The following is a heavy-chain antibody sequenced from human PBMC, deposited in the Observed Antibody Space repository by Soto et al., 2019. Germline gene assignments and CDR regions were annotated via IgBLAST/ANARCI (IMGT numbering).Heavy chain of an antibody. CDR1: GGSISSSSYY. D-gene: IGHD5-12*01. J-gene: IGHJ5*02. V-gene: IGHV4-39*01. CDR3: ARPRIGAYVSSWFDP. CDR2: IYYSGST. Sequence: PSETLSLTCTVSGGSISSSSYYWGWIRQPPGKGLEWIGTIYYSGSTYYNPSLKSRVTISVETSKNQFSLKLSSVTAADTAVYYCARPRIGAYVSSWFDPWGQGTLVTVS.